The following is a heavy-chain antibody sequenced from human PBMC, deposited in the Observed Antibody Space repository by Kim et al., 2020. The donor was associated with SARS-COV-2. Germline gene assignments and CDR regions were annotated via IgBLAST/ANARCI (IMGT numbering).Heavy chain of an antibody. D-gene: IGHD3-16*01. Sequence: ASVKVSCKTSGYIFSIYGFSWVRQAPGQGLEWMGWINTKDGDTKYVQKFQDRVTMTTDSSTSTSYMELRSLKFDDTAVYYCLRGTWGEENDYWRQGTLVT. J-gene: IGHJ4*02. CDR1: GYIFSIYG. CDR2: INTKDGDT. CDR3: LRGTWGEENDY. V-gene: IGHV1-18*01.